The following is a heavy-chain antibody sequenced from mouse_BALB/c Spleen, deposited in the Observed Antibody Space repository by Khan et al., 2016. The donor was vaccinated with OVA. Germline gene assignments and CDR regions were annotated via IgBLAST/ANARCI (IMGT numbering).Heavy chain of an antibody. CDR3: GRKHDGRGYWYFDR. D-gene: IGHD1-1*01. Sequence: QVQLKESGPGLVAPSQSLSITCTVSGFSLSRYSVHWVRQPPGKGLEWLGMIWGDGSTDYNSPLKSRLSISKDTSKCQVFLKLNSLPTDDTAMAYCGRKHDGRGYWYFDRWGAGTTVTVSS. CDR2: IWGDGST. CDR1: GFSLSRYS. V-gene: IGHV2-6-4*01. J-gene: IGHJ1*01.